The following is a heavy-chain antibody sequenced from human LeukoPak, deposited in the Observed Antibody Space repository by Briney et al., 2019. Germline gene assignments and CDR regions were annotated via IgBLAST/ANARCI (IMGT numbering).Heavy chain of an antibody. CDR2: IYYSGST. D-gene: IGHD6-19*01. J-gene: IGHJ3*02. Sequence: PSETLSLTCTVSGGSISSYYWSWIRQPPGKGLEWIGYIYYSGSTNYNPSLKSRVTISVDTSKNQFSLKLSSVTAADTAVYYCAKTLYSSGWYRVNDAFDIWGQGTMVTVSS. CDR1: GGSISSYY. V-gene: IGHV4-59*01. CDR3: AKTLYSSGWYRVNDAFDI.